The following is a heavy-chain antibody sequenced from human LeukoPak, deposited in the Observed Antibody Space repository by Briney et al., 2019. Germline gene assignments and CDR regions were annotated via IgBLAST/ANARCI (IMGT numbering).Heavy chain of an antibody. CDR1: GGSISSYY. Sequence: SETLSLTCTVSGGSISSYYWSWIRQPPGKGRSGIGFIFYGGSTNYNPSLKSRVTISVDTSKNQFSLKLSSVTAADTAEYYCAREGEYCSGGSCYGSDYFDYWGQGTLVTVSS. V-gene: IGHV4-59*13. J-gene: IGHJ4*02. CDR2: IFYGGST. D-gene: IGHD2-15*01. CDR3: AREGEYCSGGSCYGSDYFDY.